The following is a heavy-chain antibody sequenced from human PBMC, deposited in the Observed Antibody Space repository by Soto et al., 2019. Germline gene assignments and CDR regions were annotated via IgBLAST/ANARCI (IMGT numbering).Heavy chain of an antibody. J-gene: IGHJ6*03. CDR3: AREGYDFWSGPWTYYYYYMDV. CDR2: ISAYNGNT. Sequence: QVPLVQSGAEVKKPGASVKVSCKASGYTFTSYGISWVRQAPGQGLEWMGWISAYNGNTNYAQKLQGRVTMTTDTSTSTAYMELRSLRSDDTAVYYCAREGYDFWSGPWTYYYYYMDVWGKGTTVTVSS. CDR1: GYTFTSYG. V-gene: IGHV1-18*01. D-gene: IGHD3-3*01.